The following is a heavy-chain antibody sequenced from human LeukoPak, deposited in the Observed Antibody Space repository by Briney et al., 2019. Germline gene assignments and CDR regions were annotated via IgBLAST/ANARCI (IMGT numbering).Heavy chain of an antibody. V-gene: IGHV1-69*04. D-gene: IGHD4-23*01. Sequence: SVKVSCKASGGTFSSYAMSWVRQAPGQGLEWMGRIIPIFGIANYAQKFQGRVTITADKSTSTAYMELSSLRSEDTAVYYCAREHGGNPYFDYWGQGTLVTVSS. CDR2: IIPIFGIA. CDR1: GGTFSSYA. CDR3: AREHGGNPYFDY. J-gene: IGHJ4*02.